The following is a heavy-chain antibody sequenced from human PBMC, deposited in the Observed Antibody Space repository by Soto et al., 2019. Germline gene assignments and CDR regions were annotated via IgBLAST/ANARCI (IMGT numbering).Heavy chain of an antibody. D-gene: IGHD1-26*01. CDR3: ARDMNEVDGDAFDV. CDR2: ISNSGDYT. Sequence: QVQLVDSGGGLVKPGGSLRLSCAASNFTFSDYYMTWIRQAPGKGLEWVATISNSGDYTNYAESLKGRFTISRDNAKSSVTLQMNSLIGGDTAVYYCARDMNEVDGDAFDVWGHGTIVTVSS. CDR1: NFTFSDYY. J-gene: IGHJ3*01. V-gene: IGHV3-11*05.